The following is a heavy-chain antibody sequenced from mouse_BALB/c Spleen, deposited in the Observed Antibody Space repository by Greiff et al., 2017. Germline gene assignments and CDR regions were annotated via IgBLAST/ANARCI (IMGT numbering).Heavy chain of an antibody. D-gene: IGHD2-1*01. CDR2: IDPANGTT. V-gene: IGHV14-3*02. J-gene: IGHJ2*01. Sequence: EVQLQQSGAELVKPGASVKLSCTASGFNIKDTYMHWVKQRPEQGLEWIGRIDPANGTTKYDPKFQGKATITADTSSNTAYLQLSSLTSEDTAVYYCARVLYGNYELDYWGQGTTLTVSS. CDR3: ARVLYGNYELDY. CDR1: GFNIKDTY.